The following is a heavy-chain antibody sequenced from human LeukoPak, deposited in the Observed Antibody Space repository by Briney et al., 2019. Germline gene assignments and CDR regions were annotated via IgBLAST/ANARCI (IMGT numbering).Heavy chain of an antibody. CDR3: ARLPHDIRVYYMDV. CDR1: SGSIISGSHY. J-gene: IGHJ6*03. V-gene: IGHV4-39*07. Sequence: PSETLSLTCTVSSGSIISGSHYWGWIRQPPGKGLEWIGSIFYSGSTYQNSSLKSRVTISVDTSKNQFSLKVTSVTAADTAVYYCARLPHDIRVYYMDVWGKGTTVTVSS. D-gene: IGHD3-16*01. CDR2: IFYSGST.